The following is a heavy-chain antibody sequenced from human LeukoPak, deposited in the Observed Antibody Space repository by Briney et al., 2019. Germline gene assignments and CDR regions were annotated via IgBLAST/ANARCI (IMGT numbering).Heavy chain of an antibody. CDR1: GFTFSSYA. Sequence: GGSLRLPCVASGFTFSSYAMHWVRQAPGKGLEYVSAISSNGGSTYYVETVKGRFTISRDNSKNTLSLQMNSLRAEDTAVYYCAKVGSVVIPATAGGHYWGQGTLVTVSS. CDR3: AKVGSVVIPATAGGHY. D-gene: IGHD2-2*01. CDR2: ISSNGGST. V-gene: IGHV3-64*02. J-gene: IGHJ4*02.